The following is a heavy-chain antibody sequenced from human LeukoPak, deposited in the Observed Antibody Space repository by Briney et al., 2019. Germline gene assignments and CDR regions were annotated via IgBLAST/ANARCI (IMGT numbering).Heavy chain of an antibody. CDR3: ARDDGGNFNDAFDI. J-gene: IGHJ3*02. CDR1: GFTFDDYG. D-gene: IGHD4-23*01. CDR2: INWNGGRT. V-gene: IGHV3-20*04. Sequence: GGSLRLSCAASGFTFDDYGMSWVRQAPGKGLEWVSGINWNGGRTGYADSVKGRFTISRDNVENSVYLQMNNLGAGDTAVYYCARDDGGNFNDAFDIWGQGTMVTVSS.